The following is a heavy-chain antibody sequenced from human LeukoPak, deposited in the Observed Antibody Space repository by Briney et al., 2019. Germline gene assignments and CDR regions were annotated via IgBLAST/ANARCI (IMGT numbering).Heavy chain of an antibody. J-gene: IGHJ3*02. V-gene: IGHV3-33*01. CDR1: GFTFSSYG. D-gene: IGHD1-26*01. CDR2: IWYDGSNK. Sequence: GRSLRLSCAASGFTFSSYGMHWVRQAPGKGLEWVALIWYDGSNKYYGDSVKGRFTISRDNSKNTLYLQMNSLRAEDTAVYYCTRRVGDAFDIWGQGTMVTVSS. CDR3: TRRVGDAFDI.